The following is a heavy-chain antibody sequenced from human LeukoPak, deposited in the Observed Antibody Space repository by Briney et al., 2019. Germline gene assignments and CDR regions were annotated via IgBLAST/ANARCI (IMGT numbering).Heavy chain of an antibody. V-gene: IGHV1-2*06. CDR2: INPNSGGT. Sequence: ASVKVSCKASGYTFTGYYMHWVRQAPGQGLEWMGRINPNSGGTTYAQQFQGRVTMTRDTSTNPAYMALSRLRSDDTAVYYCARDHYYDSRENYYYYYIDVWGKGTTVTVYS. CDR1: GYTFTGYY. D-gene: IGHD3-22*01. CDR3: ARDHYYDSRENYYYYYIDV. J-gene: IGHJ6*03.